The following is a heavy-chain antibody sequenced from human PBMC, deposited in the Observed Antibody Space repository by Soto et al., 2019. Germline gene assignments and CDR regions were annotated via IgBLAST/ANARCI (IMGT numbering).Heavy chain of an antibody. D-gene: IGHD3-9*01. Sequence: AASVKVSCKASGYTLTNFYIHWVRQAPGQGLEWMGIINPNGGSTNYAHSFQGRVTITRDTSTSTVYMDLSSLRSEDTAVYYCARDHTHYDILTGFWGQGXLVTVSS. V-gene: IGHV1-46*01. CDR1: GYTLTNFY. CDR2: INPNGGST. J-gene: IGHJ4*02. CDR3: ARDHTHYDILTGF.